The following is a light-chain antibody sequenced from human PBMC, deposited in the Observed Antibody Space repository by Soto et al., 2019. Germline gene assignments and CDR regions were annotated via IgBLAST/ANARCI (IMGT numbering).Light chain of an antibody. J-gene: IGKJ5*01. V-gene: IGKV1-33*01. CDR1: QSISSW. CDR2: DAS. Sequence: DIQMTHSRSTLSATAGDIVTITCRASQSISSWLAWYQHKPGNAPNLLIYDASNLETGVPSRFSGSGSGTDFTFTISSLQTEDIATYYCQQYDDLVTFGQGTRLEI. CDR3: QQYDDLVT.